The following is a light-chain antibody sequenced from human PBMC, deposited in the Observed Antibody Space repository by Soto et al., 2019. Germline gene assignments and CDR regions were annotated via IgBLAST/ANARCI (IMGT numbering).Light chain of an antibody. CDR3: SSYAASNNFYFV. CDR1: SSDVGGYNY. V-gene: IGLV2-8*01. CDR2: EVT. J-gene: IGLJ3*02. Sequence: QSALTQPASASGSPGQSVTISCTGTSSDVGGYNYVSWYQQYPGRAPKLMIYEVTNRPSGVPDRFSGSKSGNTASLTLSGPQAEDEADYYCSSYAASNNFYFVFGGGTKLTVL.